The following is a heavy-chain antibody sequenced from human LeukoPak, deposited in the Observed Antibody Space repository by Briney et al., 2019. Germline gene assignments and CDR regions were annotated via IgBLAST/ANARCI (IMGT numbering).Heavy chain of an antibody. CDR2: IYPIGYT. CDR3: ARDDYGAYDF. V-gene: IGHV4-30-2*01. CDR1: GGSVSSGGYS. Sequence: PSETLSLTCAVSGGSVSSGGYSWGWIRQPAGKGLEWIGCIYPIGYTYNNPSLKSRVTISLDKSKNQFSLKLTSVTAADTAIYYCARDDYGAYDFWGQGSLVTVSS. J-gene: IGHJ4*02. D-gene: IGHD4-17*01.